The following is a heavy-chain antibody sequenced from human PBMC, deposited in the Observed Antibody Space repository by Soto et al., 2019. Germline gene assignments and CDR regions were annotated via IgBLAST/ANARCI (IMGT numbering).Heavy chain of an antibody. Sequence: GGSLRLSCAVSGFTFSDQYMDWVRQAPGKGLEWVGRTRNRANSFTTDYAASVKGRFTISRDDSKNSLYLQMNSLKTEDTAVYYCATSSGWYYFDFWGQGTLVTVSS. J-gene: IGHJ4*02. CDR2: TRNRANSFTT. CDR1: GFTFSDQY. CDR3: ATSSGWYYFDF. V-gene: IGHV3-72*01. D-gene: IGHD6-19*01.